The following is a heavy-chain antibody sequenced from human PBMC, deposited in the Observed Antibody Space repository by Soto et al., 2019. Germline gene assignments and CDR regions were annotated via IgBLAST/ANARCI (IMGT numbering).Heavy chain of an antibody. CDR2: IDYPGTT. V-gene: IGHV4-30-4*01. D-gene: IGHD3-16*01. CDR1: GASIRSGRYY. J-gene: IGHJ5*01. CDR3: ATVLHDYGTNWVDS. Sequence: QVQLQESGPRLVNPSQTLSLTCSVSGASIRSGRYYWSWIRQSPGRVLEWIGYIDYPGTTHSNPAVKRRVTILLDNSNDQFSLPVTFVTAADTAIYYCATVLHDYGTNWVDSWGQGTQVTVSS.